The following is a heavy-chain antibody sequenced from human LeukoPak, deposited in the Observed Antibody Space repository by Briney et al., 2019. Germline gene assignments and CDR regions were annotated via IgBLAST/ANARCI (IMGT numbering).Heavy chain of an antibody. CDR2: ISSSRSYI. D-gene: IGHD2/OR15-2a*01. Sequence: PGGTLRLSCAASGFTFSSYSMNWVRQAPGKGLEWVSSISSSRSYIYYADSVKGRFTISRDNAKNSLYLQVKRLRAEDTAVYYCARKYLGPWYFDYWGQGTLVTVSS. CDR1: GFTFSSYS. V-gene: IGHV3-21*01. J-gene: IGHJ4*02. CDR3: ARKYLGPWYFDY.